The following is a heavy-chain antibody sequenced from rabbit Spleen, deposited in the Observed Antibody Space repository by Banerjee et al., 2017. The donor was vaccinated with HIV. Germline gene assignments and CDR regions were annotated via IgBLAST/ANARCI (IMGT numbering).Heavy chain of an antibody. J-gene: IGHJ4*01. V-gene: IGHV1S45*01. CDR1: GFSFSDRCV. CDR3: ARDPGVDTSNL. Sequence: QQQLVESGGGLVKPGASLTLTCKASGFSFSDRCVMCWVRQAPGKGLEWIGYIYTGSGTTYYATWAKGRFTISKTSSTTVTLQMNSLTVADTATYFCARDPGVDTSNLWGPGTLVTVS. D-gene: IGHD1-1*01. CDR2: IYTGSGTT.